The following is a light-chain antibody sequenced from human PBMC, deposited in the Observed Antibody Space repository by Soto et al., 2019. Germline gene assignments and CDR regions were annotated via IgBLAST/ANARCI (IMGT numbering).Light chain of an antibody. Sequence: QSALTQPASVSGSPGQSITISCTGTSSDVGGYNFVSWYQQHPGKAPKLMIYEVSNRPSGGSNRFSGSKSGNTASLTSSGLQAQDEAYYYCSSYTSSSTLVFGTGTKLTVL. J-gene: IGLJ1*01. CDR1: SSDVGGYNF. CDR2: EVS. V-gene: IGLV2-14*01. CDR3: SSYTSSSTLV.